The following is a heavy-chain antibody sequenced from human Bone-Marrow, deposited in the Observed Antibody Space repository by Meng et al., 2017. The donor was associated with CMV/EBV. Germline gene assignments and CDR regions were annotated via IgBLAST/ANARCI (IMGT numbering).Heavy chain of an antibody. CDR3: ARFTYSSRWSGDY. D-gene: IGHD6-19*01. CDR2: IDPSGDNT. V-gene: IGHV1-46*01. CDR1: GYTFTDFY. Sequence: ASVKVSCKASGYTFTDFYIHWLRQAPGQGLEWMGIIDPSGDNTRYAQKFQDRVTMTRDTSTSTVYLELSSLTSDDTAVYYCARFTYSSRWSGDYWGQGTLVTVSS. J-gene: IGHJ4*02.